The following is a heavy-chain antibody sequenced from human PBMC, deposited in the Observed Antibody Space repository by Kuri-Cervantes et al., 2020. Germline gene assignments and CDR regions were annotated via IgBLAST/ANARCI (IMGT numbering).Heavy chain of an antibody. D-gene: IGHD2-8*01. Sequence: SETLSLTCTVYGGSFSGHYWRWIRQPPGKGLEWIGEIDHSGDTNYIPSLKSRVTMSVDTSKSKFSLNVSSVTAADTAVYYCARAPGFCSQGVCWYFDYWSQGSPVTVSS. CDR1: GGSFSGHY. V-gene: IGHV4-34*01. J-gene: IGHJ4*02. CDR2: IDHSGDT. CDR3: ARAPGFCSQGVCWYFDY.